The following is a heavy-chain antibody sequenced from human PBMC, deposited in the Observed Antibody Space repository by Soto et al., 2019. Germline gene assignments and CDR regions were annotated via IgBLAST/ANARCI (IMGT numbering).Heavy chain of an antibody. Sequence: EVQRLESGGGLVQPGGSLGLSCAASGFTFSAYAMSWFRQAPGKGLEWVSAISGTSPSTYYADSVQGRFTISRDSSRKTLFLQMNTLRAEDTAVYFCAIRIFGVEYWGQGTQVTVSS. CDR2: ISGTSPST. CDR1: GFTFSAYA. J-gene: IGHJ4*02. D-gene: IGHD3-3*01. CDR3: AIRIFGVEY. V-gene: IGHV3-23*01.